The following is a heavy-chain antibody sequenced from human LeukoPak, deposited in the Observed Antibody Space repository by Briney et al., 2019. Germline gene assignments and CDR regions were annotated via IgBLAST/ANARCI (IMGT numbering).Heavy chain of an antibody. CDR3: VRLTLDTVYPYYYYMDV. CDR2: AKNKINSYTT. J-gene: IGHJ6*03. V-gene: IGHV3-72*01. CDR1: GFIFSDHY. D-gene: IGHD2-2*02. Sequence: PGGSLRLSCAASGFIFSDHYMDWVRQAPGKGLEWVGRAKNKINSYTTMYAASVKDRFTISRDDSKNSLYLQMKTEDTAVYYCVRLTLDTVYPYYYYMDVWGKGTTVTVSS.